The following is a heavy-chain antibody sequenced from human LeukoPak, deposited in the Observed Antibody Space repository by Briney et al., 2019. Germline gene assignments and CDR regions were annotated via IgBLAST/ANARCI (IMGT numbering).Heavy chain of an antibody. Sequence: GGSLRLSCAASGFTFDDYAMHWVRQAPGKGLEWVSGISWNSGSIGYADSVKGRFTISRDNAKNSLYLQMNSLRDEDTAVYYCATLDPSGYWGQGTLVTVSS. CDR2: ISWNSGSI. CDR3: ATLDPSGY. J-gene: IGHJ4*02. V-gene: IGHV3-9*01. CDR1: GFTFDDYA.